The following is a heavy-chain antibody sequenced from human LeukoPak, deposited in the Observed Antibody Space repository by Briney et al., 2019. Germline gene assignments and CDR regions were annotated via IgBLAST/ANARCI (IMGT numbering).Heavy chain of an antibody. J-gene: IGHJ4*02. CDR2: INTYNGNT. D-gene: IGHD3-3*01. CDR1: GYTFTSYG. CDR3: ARDGITILGVVTTDNFDY. V-gene: IGHV1-18*01. Sequence: ASVKVSCKASGYTFTSYGISWVRQAPGHGLEWVGCINTYNGNTNYAQKLQGRVTMTTDTSTSTAYMEMRSLRSDDTAVYYCARDGITILGVVTTDNFDYWGQGTLVTVSS.